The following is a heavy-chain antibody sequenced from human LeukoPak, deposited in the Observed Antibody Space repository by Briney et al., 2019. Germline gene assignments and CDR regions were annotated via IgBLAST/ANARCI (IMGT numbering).Heavy chain of an antibody. D-gene: IGHD3-3*01. CDR3: ARDRLIRFLEWFHYYMDV. CDR1: GYTFTGYY. Sequence: GASVKVSCKASGYTFTGYYMHWVRQAPGQGLEWKGWINPNSGGTNYAQKFQGRVTMTRDTSISTAYMELSRLRSDDTAVYYCARDRLIRFLEWFHYYMDVWGKGTTVTVSS. V-gene: IGHV1-2*02. CDR2: INPNSGGT. J-gene: IGHJ6*03.